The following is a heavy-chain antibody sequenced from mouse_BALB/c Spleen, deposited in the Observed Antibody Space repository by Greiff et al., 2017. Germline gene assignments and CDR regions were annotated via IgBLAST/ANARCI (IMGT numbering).Heavy chain of an antibody. J-gene: IGHJ4*01. V-gene: IGHV5-6-3*01. D-gene: IGHD1-1*01. CDR3: ARECATVAHYYAMDY. Sequence: EVMLVESGGGLVQPGGSLKLSCAASGFTFSSYGMSWVRQTPEKSLELVATINSNGGSTYYTDSVKGRFTISRDNAKNTLYLQMSSLTSEDTAMYYCARECATVAHYYAMDYWGQGTSVTVSS. CDR2: INSNGGST. CDR1: GFTFSSYG.